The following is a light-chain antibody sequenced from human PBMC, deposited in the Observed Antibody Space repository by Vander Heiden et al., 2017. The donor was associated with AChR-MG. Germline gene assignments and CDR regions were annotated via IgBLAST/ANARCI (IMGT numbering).Light chain of an antibody. CDR3: SSYTSSSTLEV. V-gene: IGLV2-14*01. CDR2: DGS. Sequence: QSALTQPASVSGSPGQSITISCTGTSSDVGGYNYVSWYQQHPGKAPKLMIYDGSKRPSGVSNRFSGSKSGNTASLTISGLQAEDEADYYCSSYTSSSTLEVFGTGTKVTVL. CDR1: SSDVGGYNY. J-gene: IGLJ1*01.